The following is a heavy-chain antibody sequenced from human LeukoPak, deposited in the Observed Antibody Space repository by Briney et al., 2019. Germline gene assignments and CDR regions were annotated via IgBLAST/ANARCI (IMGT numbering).Heavy chain of an antibody. V-gene: IGHV3-7*01. CDR2: IKQYGSEK. CDR3: ARDLYDFWSGYSVSDY. J-gene: IGHJ4*02. CDR1: GFTFSSYW. D-gene: IGHD3-3*01. Sequence: GGSLRLSCAASGFTFSSYWMSWVRQAPGKGLEWVANIKQYGSEKYYVDSVKGRFTISRDNAKNSLYLQMNSLRAEDTAAYSCARDLYDFWSGYSVSDYWGQGTLVTVSS.